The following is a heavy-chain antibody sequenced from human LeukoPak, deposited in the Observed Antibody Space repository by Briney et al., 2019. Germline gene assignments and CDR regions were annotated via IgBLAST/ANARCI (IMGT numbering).Heavy chain of an antibody. D-gene: IGHD6-19*01. CDR1: GYTFTGYY. CDR3: ARDLAVAGTDY. J-gene: IGHJ4*02. V-gene: IGHV1-2*02. Sequence: ASVKVSCKGSGYTFTGYYMHWGRQAPGQGREWMGWINPNSGGTNYAQKFQGRGTMTRGTSNSTDYMELSRLRSDDTAVYYCARDLAVAGTDYWGQGTLVTVSS. CDR2: INPNSGGT.